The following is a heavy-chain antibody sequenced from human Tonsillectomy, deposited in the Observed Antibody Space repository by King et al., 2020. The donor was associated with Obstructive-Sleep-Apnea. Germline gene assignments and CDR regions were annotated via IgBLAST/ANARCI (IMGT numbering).Heavy chain of an antibody. J-gene: IGHJ6*02. Sequence: QLVQSGGGLVKPGGSLRLSCAASGFTFSDYYMSWIRQAPGKGLEWVSYISSSGSTIYYADSVKGRFTISRDNAKNSLYLQMNSLSAEDTAVYYCARDRGSGSYYRSYYYYGMDVWGQGTTVTVSS. CDR1: GFTFSDYY. D-gene: IGHD1-26*01. CDR2: ISSSGSTI. V-gene: IGHV3-11*01. CDR3: ARDRGSGSYYRSYYYYGMDV.